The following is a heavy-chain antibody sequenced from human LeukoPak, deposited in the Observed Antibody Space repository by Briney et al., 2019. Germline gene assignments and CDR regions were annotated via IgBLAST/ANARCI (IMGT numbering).Heavy chain of an antibody. CDR2: ISGSGGST. CDR3: TRDQLDDFWSGYSSMGVDY. V-gene: IGHV3-23*01. D-gene: IGHD3-3*01. Sequence: GGSLRLSCAASGFTFSSYGMHWVRQAPGKGLEWVSAISGSGGSTYYADSVKGRFTISRDNAKNTLYLQMNSLRAEDTAVYYCTRDQLDDFWSGYSSMGVDYWGQGTLVTVSS. J-gene: IGHJ4*02. CDR1: GFTFSSYG.